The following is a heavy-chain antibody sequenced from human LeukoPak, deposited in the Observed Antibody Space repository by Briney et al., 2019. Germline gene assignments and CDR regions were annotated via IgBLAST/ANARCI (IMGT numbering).Heavy chain of an antibody. CDR1: GGTFISYA. D-gene: IGHD6-13*01. CDR3: ARGRSSSSYPFHY. V-gene: IGHV1-69*06. CDR2: IIPIFGTA. J-gene: IGHJ4*02. Sequence: SVKVSCKASGGTFISYAISWVRQAPGQGLEWMGGIIPIFGTANYAQKFQGRVTITADKSTSTAYMELSSLRSEDTAVYYCARGRSSSSYPFHYWGQGTLVTVSS.